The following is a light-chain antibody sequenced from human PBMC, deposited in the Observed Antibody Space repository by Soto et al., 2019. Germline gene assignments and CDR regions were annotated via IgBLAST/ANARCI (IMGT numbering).Light chain of an antibody. J-gene: IGKJ1*01. CDR2: DAS. Sequence: DIQMTQSPSTLSASVGDRVTITCRASQSISSWLAWYQQKPGKAPQLLIYDASSLESGVPSRFSDSASGTEFTLIISSLQPDDFATYYCQQYNSYWTFGKGTKVEIK. CDR1: QSISSW. CDR3: QQYNSYWT. V-gene: IGKV1-5*01.